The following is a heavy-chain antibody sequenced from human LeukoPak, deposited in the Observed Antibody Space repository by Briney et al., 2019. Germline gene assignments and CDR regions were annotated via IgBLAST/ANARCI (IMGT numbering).Heavy chain of an antibody. J-gene: IGHJ4*02. CDR1: GFTFNSYE. D-gene: IGHD5/OR15-5a*01. Sequence: GGSLRLSCAVSGFTFNSYEMNWVRQGPGKGLEWVSYISSSGSTIYYADSVKGRFTISRDNAKNSVYLQMNSLRAEDTAVYYCARSHSIYSVYNYTYWGQGTLVTVSS. CDR2: ISSSGSTI. CDR3: ARSHSIYSVYNYTY. V-gene: IGHV3-48*03.